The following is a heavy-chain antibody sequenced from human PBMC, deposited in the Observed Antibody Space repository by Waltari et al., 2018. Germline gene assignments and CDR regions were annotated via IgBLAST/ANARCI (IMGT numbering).Heavy chain of an antibody. CDR3: ARKGAAYYDFWSGYDY. D-gene: IGHD3-3*01. CDR2: IIPILGIA. J-gene: IGHJ4*02. V-gene: IGHV1-69*02. CDR1: GGTFSSYT. Sequence: QVQLVQSGAEVKKPGSSVKVSCKASGGTFSSYTISWVRQAPGQGLEWMGRIIPILGIANYAQKFQGRVTITADKSTSTAYMELSSLRSEDTAVYYCARKGAAYYDFWSGYDYWGQGTLVTVSS.